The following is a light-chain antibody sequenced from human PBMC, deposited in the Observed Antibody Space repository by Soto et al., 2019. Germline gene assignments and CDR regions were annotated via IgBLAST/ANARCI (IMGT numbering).Light chain of an antibody. CDR3: HQRNNRYAT. CDR2: GAS. Sequence: EIVLSQSPCTLSLYPGERATLSCRATQTISSKYLAWYRQKPGQTPKLLLHGASTSATGSPATSIGSRSWTKDTLTTISRVHQDYVATYCHQRNNRYATFGQGTKVDIK. J-gene: IGKJ1*01. V-gene: IGKV3D-20*02. CDR1: QTISSKY.